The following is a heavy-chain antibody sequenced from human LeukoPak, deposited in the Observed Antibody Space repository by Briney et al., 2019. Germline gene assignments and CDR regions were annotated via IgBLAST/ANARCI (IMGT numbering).Heavy chain of an antibody. CDR1: GGSISSYY. Sequence: TSETLSLTCTVSGGSISSYYWSWIRQPPGEGLEWIGYIYYSGSTNYNPSLKSRVTISVDTSKNQFSLKLSSVTAADTAVYYCARVSDDSSGYYHYWGQGTLVTVSS. CDR2: IYYSGST. CDR3: ARVSDDSSGYYHY. D-gene: IGHD3-22*01. J-gene: IGHJ4*02. V-gene: IGHV4-59*01.